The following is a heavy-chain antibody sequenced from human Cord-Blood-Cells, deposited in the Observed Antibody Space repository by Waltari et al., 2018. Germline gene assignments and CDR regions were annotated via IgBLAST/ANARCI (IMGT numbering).Heavy chain of an antibody. CDR3: AYVSWELPFDY. D-gene: IGHD1-26*01. J-gene: IGHJ4*02. V-gene: IGHV1-69-2*01. Sequence: EVQLVQSGAEVKKPGATVKISCKVSGYTFTAYYMPWVQQAPGKGLAGMGLVDPEDGETIYAEKFQGRVTITADTSTDTAYMELSSLRSEDTAVYYCAYVSWELPFDYWGQGTLVTVSS. CDR1: GYTFTAYY. CDR2: VDPEDGET.